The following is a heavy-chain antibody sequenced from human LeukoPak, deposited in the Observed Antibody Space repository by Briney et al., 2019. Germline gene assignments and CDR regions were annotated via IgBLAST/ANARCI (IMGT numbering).Heavy chain of an antibody. CDR2: IYYRGTT. J-gene: IGHJ4*02. Sequence: PSETLSLTCTVSGGSISSSGQYCGWVRQPPGKGLEWIGSIYYRGTTYYNPSLKSRSTISVDTSKNQFSLKLTSVTAADTAVYYRASCPDHTSGWTHWGQGTLVTVSS. D-gene: IGHD6-19*01. V-gene: IGHV4-39*01. CDR3: ASCPDHTSGWTH. CDR1: GGSISSSGQY.